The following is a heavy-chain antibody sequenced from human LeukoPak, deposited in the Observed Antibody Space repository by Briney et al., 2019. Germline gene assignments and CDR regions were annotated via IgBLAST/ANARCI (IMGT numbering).Heavy chain of an antibody. J-gene: IGHJ4*02. CDR2: ISSSSSYI. D-gene: IGHD1-26*01. CDR1: GFTFSSYS. CDR3: AKDVGKWESLHFFDY. Sequence: GGSLRLSCAASGFTFSSYSMNWVRQAPGKGLEWVSSISSSSSYIYYADSVKGRFTISRDNSRNTLYLQMNSLRGDDTAVYYCAKDVGKWESLHFFDYWGQGTLVTVSS. V-gene: IGHV3-21*04.